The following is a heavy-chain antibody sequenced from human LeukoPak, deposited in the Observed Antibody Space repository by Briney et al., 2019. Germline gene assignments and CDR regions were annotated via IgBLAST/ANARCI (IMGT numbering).Heavy chain of an antibody. CDR1: GGSISSYY. Sequence: SETLSLTCTVSGGSISSYYWSWIRQPPGKGLEWIAYIYYSGSTNYNPSLKSRVTISVDTSKNQFSLKLSSVTAADTAVYYCASAREDITIFGVVPNWFDPWGQGTLVTVSS. D-gene: IGHD3-3*01. CDR3: ASAREDITIFGVVPNWFDP. V-gene: IGHV4-59*08. CDR2: IYYSGST. J-gene: IGHJ5*02.